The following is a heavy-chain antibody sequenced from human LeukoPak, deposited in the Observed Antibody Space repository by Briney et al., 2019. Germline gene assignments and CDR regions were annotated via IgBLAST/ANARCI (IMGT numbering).Heavy chain of an antibody. CDR3: ARDFWDDFEYFDL. J-gene: IGHJ2*01. Sequence: GGSLRLSCAASGFIFSSYSVHWVRQAPGKGLEWVAVVSNDGSKNYYADSVKGRFTISRDNSKNTLYLQMNSLRVEDTALYYCARDFWDDFEYFDLWGRGTLVTVSS. D-gene: IGHD3-3*01. CDR1: GFIFSSYS. CDR2: VSNDGSKN. V-gene: IGHV3-30*07.